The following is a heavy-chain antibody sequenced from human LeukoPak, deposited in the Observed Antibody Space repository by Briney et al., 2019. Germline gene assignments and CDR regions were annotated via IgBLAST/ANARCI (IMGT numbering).Heavy chain of an antibody. CDR3: ARSFRGYPHRFDP. J-gene: IGHJ5*02. CDR1: GGSISSGDYY. Sequence: PSETLSHTCTVSGGSISSGDYYWSWIRQPPGKGLEWIGYIYYSGSTYYNPSLKSRVTISVDTSKNQFSLKLSSVTAADTAVYYCARSFRGYPHRFDPWGQGTLVTVSS. D-gene: IGHD3-22*01. CDR2: IYYSGST. V-gene: IGHV4-30-4*01.